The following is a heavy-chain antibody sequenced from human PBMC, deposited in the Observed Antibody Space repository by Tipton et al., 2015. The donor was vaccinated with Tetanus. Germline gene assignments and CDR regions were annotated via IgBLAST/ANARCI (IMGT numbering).Heavy chain of an antibody. CDR1: GASFSDYY. CDR3: VTVNLPNYYHYGMDV. CDR2: INHSGST. J-gene: IGHJ6*02. Sequence: TLSLTCAVYGASFSDYYWSWIRQAPGKGLEWIGEINHSGSTNHNPSLKSRVTLSVDTSKNQFSLKLNSVTAADTAMYYCVTVNLPNYYHYGMDVWGQGTTVTVSS. V-gene: IGHV4-34*01.